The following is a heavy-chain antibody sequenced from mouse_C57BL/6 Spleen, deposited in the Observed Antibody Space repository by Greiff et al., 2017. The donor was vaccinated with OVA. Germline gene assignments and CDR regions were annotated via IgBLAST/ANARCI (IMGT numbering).Heavy chain of an antibody. D-gene: IGHD1-1*01. CDR1: GYTFTTYP. CDR3: ARLGGSSRYYAMDY. CDR2: FHPYNDDT. V-gene: IGHV1-47*01. J-gene: IGHJ4*01. Sequence: VQLQQSGAELVKPGASVKMSCKASGYTFTTYPIEWMKQTHGKSLEWIGNFHPYNDDTTYNEKFKGKATLTVEKSSSTVYLELSRLTSDDSAVYYCARLGGSSRYYAMDYWGQGTSVTVSS.